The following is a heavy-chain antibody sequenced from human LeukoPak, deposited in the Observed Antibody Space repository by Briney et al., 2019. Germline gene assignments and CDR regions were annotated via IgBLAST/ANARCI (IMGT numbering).Heavy chain of an antibody. J-gene: IGHJ4*02. V-gene: IGHV3-30*03. D-gene: IGHD3-22*01. CDR3: ASAWHLGIVVVMLDS. Sequence: GGSLRLSCAASGFIFSSYGMHWVRQAPGKGLEWVALISQDGSNKYHADSVKGRFTISRDNSKNTLYLQMNSLRVEDTAVYYCASAWHLGIVVVMLDSWGQGTLVTVSS. CDR1: GFIFSSYG. CDR2: ISQDGSNK.